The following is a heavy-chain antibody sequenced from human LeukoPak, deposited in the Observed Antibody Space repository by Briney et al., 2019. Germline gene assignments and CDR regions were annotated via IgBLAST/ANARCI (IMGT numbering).Heavy chain of an antibody. CDR1: GGSFSGYY. V-gene: IGHV4-34*01. D-gene: IGHD3-10*01. CDR2: INHSGST. Sequence: PSETLSLTCAVYGGSFSGYYWSWIRQPPGKGLEWIGEINHSGSTNYNPSLKSRVTISVDTSKNRFSLKLSSVTAADTAVYYCARDQYYGSTAFDYWGQGTLVTVSS. CDR3: ARDQYYGSTAFDY. J-gene: IGHJ4*02.